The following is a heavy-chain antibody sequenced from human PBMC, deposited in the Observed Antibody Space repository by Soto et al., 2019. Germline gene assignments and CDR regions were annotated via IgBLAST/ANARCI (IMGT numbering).Heavy chain of an antibody. D-gene: IGHD3-22*01. V-gene: IGHV3-53*01. CDR1: GFTVSSNY. CDR3: ARDFPPYYYDSSGYYRAEYFQH. CDR2: IYSGGST. Sequence: GGSLRLSCAASGFTVSSNYMSWVRQAPGKGLEWVSVIYSGGSTYYADSVKGRFTISRDNSKNTLYLQMNSLRAEDTAVYYCARDFPPYYYDSSGYYRAEYFQHWGQGTLVTVSS. J-gene: IGHJ1*01.